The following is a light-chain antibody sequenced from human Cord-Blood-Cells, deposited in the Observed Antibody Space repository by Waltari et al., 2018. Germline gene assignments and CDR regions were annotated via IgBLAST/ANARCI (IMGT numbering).Light chain of an antibody. CDR2: DVS. CDR1: SSDVGGYNY. Sequence: QSALTQPASVSGSPGQSITISCTGTSSDVGGYNYVSWYQQHPGKASKLMIYDVSKRPSGVSNRFSGSKSGTTASLTISGLQAEDEADYYCSSYTSSSTVVFGGGTKLTVL. CDR3: SSYTSSSTVV. J-gene: IGLJ2*01. V-gene: IGLV2-14*01.